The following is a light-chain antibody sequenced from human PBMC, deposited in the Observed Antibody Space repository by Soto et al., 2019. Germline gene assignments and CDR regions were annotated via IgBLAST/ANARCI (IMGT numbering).Light chain of an antibody. V-gene: IGKV3-20*01. J-gene: IGKJ1*01. CDR1: QTIRSNY. CDR3: KQYGSSPWT. CDR2: GAS. Sequence: ETVLTQSPGTLSLSPGERATLSCRASQTIRSNYLAWYRQTPGQAPRLLIYGASNRATGIEGRFSGSGSGTEFTLIISRLEPEDFALYYCKQYGSSPWTFGQGTKVEIK.